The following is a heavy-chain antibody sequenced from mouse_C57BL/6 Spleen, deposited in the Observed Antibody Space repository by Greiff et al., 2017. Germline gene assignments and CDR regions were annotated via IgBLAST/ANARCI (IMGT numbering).Heavy chain of an antibody. V-gene: IGHV6-6*01. J-gene: IGHJ2*01. CDR2: IRNKANNHAT. CDR1: GFTFSDAW. CDR3: TRGYYGSTDFDY. Sequence: EVKVEESGGGLVQPGGSMKLSCAASGFTFSDAWMDWVRQSPVKGLEWVAEIRNKANNHATYYAESVKGRFTISRDDSKSGVYLQMNSLRAEDTGIYYCTRGYYGSTDFDYWGQGTTLTVSS. D-gene: IGHD1-1*01.